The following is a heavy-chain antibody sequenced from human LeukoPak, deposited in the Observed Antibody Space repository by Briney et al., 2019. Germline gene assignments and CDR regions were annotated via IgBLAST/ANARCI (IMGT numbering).Heavy chain of an antibody. CDR2: INTDGATI. V-gene: IGHV3-48*03. CDR1: GFTFDDYG. CDR3: ARGYDSWDS. J-gene: IGHJ4*02. Sequence: GGSLRLSCAASGFTFDDYGMSWVRQAPGKGLEWISYINTDGATIYYADSVKGRFTISRDNAKNSLYLQMNSLRAEDTAVYYCARGYDSWDSWGQGTLVTVSS. D-gene: IGHD3-16*01.